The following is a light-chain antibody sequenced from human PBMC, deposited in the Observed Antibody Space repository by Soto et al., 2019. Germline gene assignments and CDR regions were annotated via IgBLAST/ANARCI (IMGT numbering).Light chain of an antibody. CDR2: GAS. V-gene: IGKV3-20*01. Sequence: EIVLTQSPGTLSLSPGERATLSCRASQSVSNNYLAWYQQKSGQAPRLLIYGASSRATGIPDRFSGSGSGTDFTLTISNLEPEDFAVYYCQQYGNSPYAFGQGTELEI. CDR3: QQYGNSPYA. CDR1: QSVSNNY. J-gene: IGKJ2*01.